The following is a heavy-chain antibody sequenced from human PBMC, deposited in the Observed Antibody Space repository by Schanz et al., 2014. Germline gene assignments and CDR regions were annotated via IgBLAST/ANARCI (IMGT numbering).Heavy chain of an antibody. CDR1: GFTFSTST. V-gene: IGHV3-23*04. Sequence: VQLVESGGGLVKPGGSLRLSCAASGFTFSTSTMHWVRQAPGKGLEWVSAISGSGGSTYYADSVKGRFTISRDNSKNTLYLQMNSLRAEDTAVYYCAKGRFGELSAFDIWGQGTMVTVSS. CDR2: ISGSGGST. J-gene: IGHJ3*02. D-gene: IGHD3-10*01. CDR3: AKGRFGELSAFDI.